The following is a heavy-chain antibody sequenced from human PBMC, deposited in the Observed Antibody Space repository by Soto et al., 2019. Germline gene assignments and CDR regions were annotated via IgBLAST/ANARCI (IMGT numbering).Heavy chain of an antibody. CDR3: ARVGAAAGPYYFDY. CDR1: GYTFTSYA. D-gene: IGHD6-13*01. Sequence: ASVKVSCKASGYTFTSYAMHWVRQAPGQRLEWMGWINAGNGNTKYSQKFQGRVTITRDTSASTAYMELSSLRSEDTAVYYCARVGAAAGPYYFDYWGQGTLVTVSS. J-gene: IGHJ4*02. V-gene: IGHV1-3*01. CDR2: INAGNGNT.